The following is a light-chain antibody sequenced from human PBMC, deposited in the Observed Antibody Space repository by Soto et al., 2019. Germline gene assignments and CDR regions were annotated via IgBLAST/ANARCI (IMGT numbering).Light chain of an antibody. Sequence: EIVLTQSPVTLSVSTGERVTLSCRASQRLSSNLAWYQQKPGQAPRLLIYDASTRATGIPARISGSGSGTEFTLTISSLQSEDFAVYYCQQYKNWRTFGQGTKADI. CDR3: QQYKNWRT. V-gene: IGKV3-15*01. CDR1: QRLSSN. J-gene: IGKJ1*01. CDR2: DAS.